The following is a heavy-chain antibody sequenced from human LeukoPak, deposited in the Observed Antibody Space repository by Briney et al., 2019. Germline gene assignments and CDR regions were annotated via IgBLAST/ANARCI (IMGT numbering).Heavy chain of an antibody. D-gene: IGHD2-15*01. J-gene: IGHJ5*02. CDR2: MNPNSGNT. V-gene: IGHV1-8*01. CDR1: GYTFTSFD. CDR3: ARGVAATTRSFDP. Sequence: ASVKVSCKASGYTFTSFDIHWVRQATGQGLEWMGWMNPNSGNTGYAQKFQGRVTITRNTSISTAYMELSSLRSEDTAVYYCARGVAATTRSFDPWGQGTLVTVSS.